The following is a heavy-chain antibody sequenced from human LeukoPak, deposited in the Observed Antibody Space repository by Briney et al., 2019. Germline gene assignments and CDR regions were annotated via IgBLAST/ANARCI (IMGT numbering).Heavy chain of an antibody. Sequence: ASVKVSCKASGYTFTSYYLYWVRQAPGQGLEWMGIINPTGGTTRYAQKSQGRVTLTRDTSTNTVYMELRSLRSEDTAVYYCARDLPQNNWFDPWGQGTLVTVSS. CDR2: INPTGGTT. CDR3: ARDLPQNNWFDP. D-gene: IGHD5/OR15-5a*01. CDR1: GYTFTSYY. J-gene: IGHJ5*02. V-gene: IGHV1-46*01.